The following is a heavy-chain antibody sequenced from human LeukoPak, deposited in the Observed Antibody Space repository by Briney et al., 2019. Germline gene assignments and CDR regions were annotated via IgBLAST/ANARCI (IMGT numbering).Heavy chain of an antibody. CDR2: INQDGSEI. CDR1: GFTFSNYW. J-gene: IGHJ4*02. CDR3: ARDGRDGYIDY. V-gene: IGHV3-7*01. D-gene: IGHD5-24*01. Sequence: GGSLRLSCAASGFTFSNYWMSWVRQAPGKGLEWLANINQDGSEIYYVDSVKGRFTISRDNGKNSLYLQINSLRAEDTAVYYCARDGRDGYIDYWGQGTLVTVSS.